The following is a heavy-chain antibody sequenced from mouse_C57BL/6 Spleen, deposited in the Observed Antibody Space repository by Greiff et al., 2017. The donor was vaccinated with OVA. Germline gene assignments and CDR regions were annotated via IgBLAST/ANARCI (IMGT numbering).Heavy chain of an antibody. D-gene: IGHD1-1*01. J-gene: IGHJ2*01. V-gene: IGHV1-55*01. CDR1: GYTFTSYW. CDR2: IYPGSGST. Sequence: QVHVKQPGAELVKPGASVKMSCKASGYTFTSYWITWVKQRPGQGLEWIGDIYPGSGSTNYNEKFKSKATLTVDTSSSTAYMQLSSLTSEDSAVYYCARVYYYGSYFDYWGQGTTLTVSS. CDR3: ARVYYYGSYFDY.